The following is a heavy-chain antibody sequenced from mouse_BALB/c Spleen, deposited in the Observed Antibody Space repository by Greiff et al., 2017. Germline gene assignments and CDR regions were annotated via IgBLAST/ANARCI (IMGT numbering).Heavy chain of an antibody. V-gene: IGHV1-54*01. CDR1: GYAFTNYL. D-gene: IGHD2-2*01. Sequence: VQLQESGAELVRPGTSVKVSCKASGYAFTNYLLEWVKQRPGQGLEWIGVINPGSGGTNYNEKFKGKATLTADKSSSTAYMQLSSLTSDDSAVYFCARRGYPSMDYWGQGTSVTVSS. CDR2: INPGSGGT. J-gene: IGHJ4*01. CDR3: ARRGYPSMDY.